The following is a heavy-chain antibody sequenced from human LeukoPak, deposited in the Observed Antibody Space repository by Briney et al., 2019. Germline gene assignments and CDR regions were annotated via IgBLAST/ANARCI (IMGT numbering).Heavy chain of an antibody. D-gene: IGHD1-7*01. Sequence: PSGTLSLTCAAYGGSFNIYYWSWVRQAPQKGLEWIGEINDGGTIKYNPSPLSSVTTSLDRSKNQFSLKLTSVTTADTAVYCCARRWNYGRNYYIDVWGKGATVSVSS. J-gene: IGHJ6*03. CDR2: INDGGTI. CDR3: ARRWNYGRNYYIDV. V-gene: IGHV4-34*01. CDR1: GGSFNIYY.